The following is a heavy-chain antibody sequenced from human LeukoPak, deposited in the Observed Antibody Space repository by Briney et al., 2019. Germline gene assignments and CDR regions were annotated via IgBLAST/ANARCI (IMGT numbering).Heavy chain of an antibody. Sequence: PSETLSLTCSVSGASVSSLHWNWIRQSPGKGLEWIGNIYSPGTTKYNASLKSRVTLSLDTSKNQFSLRLTSVTAADRAVYFCTKGYYEPFDSWGQEILVTVSS. CDR2: IYSPGTT. CDR1: GASVSSLH. V-gene: IGHV4-59*02. D-gene: IGHD3-16*01. J-gene: IGHJ4*02. CDR3: TKGYYEPFDS.